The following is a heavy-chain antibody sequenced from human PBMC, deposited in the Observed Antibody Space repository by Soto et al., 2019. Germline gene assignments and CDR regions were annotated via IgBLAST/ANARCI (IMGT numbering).Heavy chain of an antibody. V-gene: IGHV1-18*01. D-gene: IGHD3-16*01. CDR3: ARGGPPIDY. Sequence: QVQLVQSGAEVKKPGASVKVSCKASGYTFTNFGISWVRQAPGQGLEWMGWISAYNGNTNDAQKFQGRVTMTTNTSRRTAFMEVRSRRFDDTAVYYFARGGPPIDYWGQGTLVTVSS. CDR2: ISAYNGNT. CDR1: GYTFTNFG. J-gene: IGHJ4*02.